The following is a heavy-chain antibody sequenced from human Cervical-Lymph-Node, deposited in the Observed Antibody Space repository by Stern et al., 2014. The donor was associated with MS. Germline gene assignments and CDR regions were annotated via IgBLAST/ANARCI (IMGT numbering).Heavy chain of an antibody. CDR2: INPSGGST. CDR1: GYTFTSYY. V-gene: IGHV1-46*01. J-gene: IGHJ4*02. Sequence: DQLVESGAEVKKPGASVKVSCKASGYTFTSYYMHWVRQAPGPGLEWMGIINPSGGSTSYAQKFQGRVTMTRDTSTSTVYMELSSLRSEDTAVYYCARGLQELWDQATSFDYWGQGTLVTVSS. D-gene: IGHD4-11*01. CDR3: ARGLQELWDQATSFDY.